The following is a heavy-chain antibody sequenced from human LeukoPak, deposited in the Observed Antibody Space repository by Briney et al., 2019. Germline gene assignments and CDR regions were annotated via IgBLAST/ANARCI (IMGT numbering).Heavy chain of an antibody. CDR2: INPDNGDT. V-gene: IGHV1-2*02. Sequence: ASVTVSCTTSGYTFSAYYIYWVRQAPGQGLEWMGYINPDNGDTQYAQKFQGRVTMTRDTSISTAFMELTRLKSDDTAVYYCAREAATSGWSCDFWGQGALVTVSS. CDR3: AREAATSGWSCDF. J-gene: IGHJ4*02. CDR1: GYTFSAYY. D-gene: IGHD6-19*01.